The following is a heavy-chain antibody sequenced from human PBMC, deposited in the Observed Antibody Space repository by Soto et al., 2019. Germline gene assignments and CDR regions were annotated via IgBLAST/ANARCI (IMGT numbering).Heavy chain of an antibody. D-gene: IGHD1-26*01. V-gene: IGHV4-59*12. CDR3: ARVSGSYYYGMDV. J-gene: IGHJ6*02. CDR1: GGSISSYY. Sequence: SETLSLTCTVSGGSISSYYWSWIRQPPGKGLEWIGYIYHSGSTNYNPSLKSRVTISVDKSKNQFSLKLSSVTAADTAVYYCARVSGSYYYGMDVWGQGITVTVSS. CDR2: IYHSGST.